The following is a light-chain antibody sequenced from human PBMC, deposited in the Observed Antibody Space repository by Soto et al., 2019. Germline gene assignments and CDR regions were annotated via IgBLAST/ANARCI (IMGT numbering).Light chain of an antibody. CDR1: PTVSSN. CDR2: GAS. J-gene: IGKJ4*01. CDR3: QQYNNWPLT. Sequence: EVVMTQSPATLSMSPGERATLSCRASPTVSSNLAWYQQKPGQTPRLLISGASTRAPGIPARFSGSGSGTDFTLTISSLQSEDFAVYYCQQYNNWPLTFGGGTKVEIK. V-gene: IGKV3-15*01.